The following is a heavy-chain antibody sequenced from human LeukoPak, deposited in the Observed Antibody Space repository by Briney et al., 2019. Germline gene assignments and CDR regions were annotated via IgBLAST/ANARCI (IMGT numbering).Heavy chain of an antibody. J-gene: IGHJ4*02. V-gene: IGHV3-21*01. CDR2: ISSSNSYI. CDR1: GFTFSIYT. CDR3: AKEESYYYGSGSYYYFDY. Sequence: GGSLRLSCAASGFTFSIYTMNWVRQAPGKGLEWVSSISSSNSYIYYADSVKGRFTISRDNSKNTLYLQMNSLRAEDTAVYYCAKEESYYYGSGSYYYFDYWGQGTLVTVSS. D-gene: IGHD3-10*01.